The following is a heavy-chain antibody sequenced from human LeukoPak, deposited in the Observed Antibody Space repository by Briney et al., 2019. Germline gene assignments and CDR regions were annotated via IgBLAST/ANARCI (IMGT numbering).Heavy chain of an antibody. CDR1: GYSINSAYY. D-gene: IGHD3-10*01. V-gene: IGHV4-38-2*01. J-gene: IGHJ5*02. Sequence: SETLSLTCAVSGYSINSAYYWGWIRQPTGKGLEWIGSMYHSGITYYNPSLKSRVTISVDTSKNQFSLKLNSVTAADTAVYYCARLTQGKNWFDPWGQGTLVTVSS. CDR2: MYHSGIT. CDR3: ARLTQGKNWFDP.